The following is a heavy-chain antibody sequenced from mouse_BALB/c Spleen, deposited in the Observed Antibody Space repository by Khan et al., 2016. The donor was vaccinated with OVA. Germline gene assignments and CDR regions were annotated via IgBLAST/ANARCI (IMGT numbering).Heavy chain of an antibody. CDR3: TRDGNYAHWYVDD. CDR1: GFTFSSYT. D-gene: IGHD2-1*01. CDR2: ISSGGTYT. J-gene: IGHJ1*01. V-gene: IGHV5-6-4*01. Sequence: EVELVESGGGLVKPGGSLKLSCAASGFTFSSYTMSWVRQTPEKRLEWVATISSGGTYTYYPDSVKGRFTISRDNAKNTLYLQMSSLKSEDTAMYYWTRDGNYAHWYVDDWGAGTTVTVSS.